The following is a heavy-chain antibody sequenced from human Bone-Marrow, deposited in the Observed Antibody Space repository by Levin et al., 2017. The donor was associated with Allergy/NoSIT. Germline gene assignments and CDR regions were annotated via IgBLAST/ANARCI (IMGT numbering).Heavy chain of an antibody. CDR2: INTNTGNP. J-gene: IGHJ4*02. V-gene: IGHV7-4-1*02. D-gene: IGHD6-13*01. Sequence: GESLKISCKASGYTFTSYAMNWVRQAPGQGLEWMGWINTNTGNPTYAQGFTGRFVFSLDTSVSTAYLQISSLKAEDTAVYYCARGDSSWSQDFDYWGQGTLVTVSS. CDR3: ARGDSSWSQDFDY. CDR1: GYTFTSYA.